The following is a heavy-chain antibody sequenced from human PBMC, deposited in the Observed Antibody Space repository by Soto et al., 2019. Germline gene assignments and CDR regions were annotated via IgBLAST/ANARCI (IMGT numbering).Heavy chain of an antibody. J-gene: IGHJ4*02. CDR3: ASDPGYSGHDWRFDS. CDR1: GFTLSNYR. Sequence: VQLMESGGGLVQPGGSLRLSCTASGFTLSNYRMHWVRQAPGKGLVWVSRIYSAGSTTNYADSVKGRFTISRDNAKNTMYLQMNSLRAEDTATYYCASDPGYSGHDWRFDSWGQGVRVTVSS. V-gene: IGHV3-74*01. D-gene: IGHD5-12*01. CDR2: IYSAGSTT.